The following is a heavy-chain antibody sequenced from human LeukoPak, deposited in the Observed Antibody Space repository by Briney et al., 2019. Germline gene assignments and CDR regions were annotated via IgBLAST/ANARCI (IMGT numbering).Heavy chain of an antibody. CDR2: INPNTGST. CDR1: GYTFTGYY. V-gene: IGHV1-2*02. Sequence: ASVKVSCKASGYTFTGYYIHWVRQAPGQGLEWMGWINPNTGSTNYAQKFQGRVTMTRDTSISTAYMDLSRLRSDDTAVYYCARSGDYYDSSGYSVNAFDIWGQGTMVTVSS. CDR3: ARSGDYYDSSGYSVNAFDI. J-gene: IGHJ3*02. D-gene: IGHD3-22*01.